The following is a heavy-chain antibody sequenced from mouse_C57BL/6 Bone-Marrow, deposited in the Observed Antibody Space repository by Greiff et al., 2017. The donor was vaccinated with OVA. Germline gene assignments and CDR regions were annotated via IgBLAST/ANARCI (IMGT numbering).Heavy chain of an antibody. J-gene: IGHJ3*01. CDR1: GYTFTSYT. V-gene: IGHV1-4*01. CDR3: AREDGNWFAY. Sequence: VMLVESGAELARPGASVKMSCKASGYTFTSYTMHWVKQRPGQGLEWIGYINPSSGYTKYNQKFKDKATLTADKSSSTAYMQLSSLTSEDSAVYYCAREDGNWFAYGGQGTLVTVSA. CDR2: INPSSGYT. D-gene: IGHD2-1*01.